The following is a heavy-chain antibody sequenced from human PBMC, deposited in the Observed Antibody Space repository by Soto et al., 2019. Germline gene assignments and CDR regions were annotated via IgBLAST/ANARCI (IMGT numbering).Heavy chain of an antibody. CDR3: CRRTGFLRRNDGIFDG. Sequence: EVQLVESGGGLVKPGGSLRLSCAASGFSFSNFTMNWVRQAPGKGLEWVSSIDTGTTFMFYADSVTGRFTISRDNSKKTVYLPMKRPGARTPAVYYCCRRTGFLRRNDGIFDGRGPGTTVTVSS. D-gene: IGHD1-1*01. J-gene: IGHJ6*01. CDR1: GFSFSNFT. CDR2: IDTGTTFM. V-gene: IGHV3-21*01.